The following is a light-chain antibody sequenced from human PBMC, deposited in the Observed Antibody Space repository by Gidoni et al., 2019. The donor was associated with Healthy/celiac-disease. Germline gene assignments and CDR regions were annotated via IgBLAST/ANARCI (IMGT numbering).Light chain of an antibody. CDR2: GAS. CDR3: QQYNNWPPWT. Sequence: EIVMTQSPATLSVSPGERATLSCRASQSVSHNLAWYQQKPGQAPRLLIYGASTRATGIPARFSGSGSGTEFTLTISSLQSEDFAVYYCQQYNNWPPWTFXXXTKVEIK. J-gene: IGKJ1*01. CDR1: QSVSHN. V-gene: IGKV3-15*01.